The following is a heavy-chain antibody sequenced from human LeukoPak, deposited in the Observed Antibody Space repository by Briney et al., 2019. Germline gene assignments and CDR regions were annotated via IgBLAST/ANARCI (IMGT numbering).Heavy chain of an antibody. CDR3: ARHISANTGYFDS. CDR1: GGSISSAAYY. V-gene: IGHV4-39*01. CDR2: IYYNGDS. J-gene: IGHJ4*02. Sequence: PSETLSLTCTASGGSISSAAYYWGWIRQSPGKGLEWIGSIYYNGDSYYNPSLKSRVAIFVDTSRDQFSLDLYYVTAADTALYYCARHISANTGYFDSCGQGTLVTVSS.